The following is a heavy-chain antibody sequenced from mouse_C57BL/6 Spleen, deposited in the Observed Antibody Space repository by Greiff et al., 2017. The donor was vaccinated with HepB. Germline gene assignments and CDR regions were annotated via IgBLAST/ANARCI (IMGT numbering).Heavy chain of an antibody. Sequence: VKLVESGPGLVAPSQSLSITCPVSGFSLTSYGVHWVRQPPGKGLEWLVMIWSDGSTTYNSALKSRLSISKDNSKSQVFLKMNSLQTDDTAMYYCARSYDGYFYAMDYWGQGTSVTVSS. CDR1: GFSLTSYG. J-gene: IGHJ4*01. CDR2: IWSDGST. D-gene: IGHD2-3*01. CDR3: ARSYDGYFYAMDY. V-gene: IGHV2-6*03.